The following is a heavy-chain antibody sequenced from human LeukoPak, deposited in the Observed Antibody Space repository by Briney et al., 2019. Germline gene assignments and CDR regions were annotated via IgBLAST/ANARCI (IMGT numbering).Heavy chain of an antibody. Sequence: SETLSLTCTVSGGSISSGSYYWSWIRQPAGKGLEWIGRIYTSGSTNYNPSLKSRVTISVDTSKNQFSLKLSSVTAADTAVYCCARTPYEGSSSYAFDIWGQGTMVTVSS. CDR1: GGSISSGSYY. D-gene: IGHD6-6*01. J-gene: IGHJ3*02. V-gene: IGHV4-61*02. CDR3: ARTPYEGSSSYAFDI. CDR2: IYTSGST.